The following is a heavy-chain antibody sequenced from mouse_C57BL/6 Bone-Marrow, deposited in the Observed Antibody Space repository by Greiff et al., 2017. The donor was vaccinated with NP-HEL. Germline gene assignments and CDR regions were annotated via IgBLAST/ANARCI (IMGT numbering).Heavy chain of an antibody. J-gene: IGHJ4*01. V-gene: IGHV1-63*01. CDR2: IYPGGGYT. CDR3: ARNDGSSFYYAMDY. CDR1: GYTFTNYW. D-gene: IGHD1-1*01. Sequence: QVQLKQSGAELVRPGTSVKMSCKASGYTFTNYWIGWAKQRPGHGLEWIGDIYPGGGYTNYIEKFKGKATLTADKSSSTASMQFSSLTSEDSAIYYCARNDGSSFYYAMDYWGQGTSVTVSS.